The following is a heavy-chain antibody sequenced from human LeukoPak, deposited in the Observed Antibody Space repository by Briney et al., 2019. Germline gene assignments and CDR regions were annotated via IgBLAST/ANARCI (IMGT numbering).Heavy chain of an antibody. CDR3: ARAPSDSSGYSSYYYYMDV. D-gene: IGHD3-22*01. CDR1: GFTFTKFWM. CDR2: IYHSGST. V-gene: IGHV4-38-2*01. Sequence: ESLRLSCEASGFTFTKFWMSWVRQAPGKGLEWIGSIYHSGSTYYNPSLKSRVTISVDTSKNQFSLKLSSVTAADTAVYYCARAPSDSSGYSSYYYYMDVWGKGTTVTVSS. J-gene: IGHJ6*03.